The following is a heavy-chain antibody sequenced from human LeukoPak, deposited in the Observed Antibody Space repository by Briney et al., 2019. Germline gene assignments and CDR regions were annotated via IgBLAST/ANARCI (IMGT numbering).Heavy chain of an antibody. J-gene: IGHJ3*02. CDR2: INSDGSST. Sequence: PGGSLRLSCAASGFTLSSYWMHWVRHAPGKGLVWVSRINSDGSSTSYADSVKGRFTISRDNAKNTLYLQMNSLRAEDTAVYYCAREGDMERLGAFDIWGQGTMVTVSS. CDR3: AREGDMERLGAFDI. V-gene: IGHV3-74*01. CDR1: GFTLSSYW. D-gene: IGHD1-1*01.